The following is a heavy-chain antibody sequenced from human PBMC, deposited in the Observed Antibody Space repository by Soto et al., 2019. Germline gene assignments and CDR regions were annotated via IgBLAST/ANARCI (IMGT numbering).Heavy chain of an antibody. V-gene: IGHV3-30*18. D-gene: IGHD3-22*01. Sequence: GGSLRLSCAASGFTFSTYGMHWVRQAPGKGLEWVAVISFDGSNKYYADSVKGRFTISRDNSKNTVYLQMNSLRAEDTAVYYCAKGHPYYFDSSDYYGGYYYGMDVWGQGTTVTVS. CDR3: AKGHPYYFDSSDYYGGYYYGMDV. CDR2: ISFDGSNK. CDR1: GFTFSTYG. J-gene: IGHJ6*02.